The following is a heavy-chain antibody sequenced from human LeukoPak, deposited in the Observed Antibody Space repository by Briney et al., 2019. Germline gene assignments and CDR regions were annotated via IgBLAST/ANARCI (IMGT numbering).Heavy chain of an antibody. J-gene: IGHJ4*02. CDR3: ARGGYGGQSFDY. CDR2: ISSRSSTK. V-gene: IGHV3-11*04. D-gene: IGHD4-23*01. Sequence: GGSLRLSCAASGFTFSDYYMSWIRQAPGKGLEWVSDISSRSSTKYYADSVKGRFTISRDNVENSLFLQMNSLRAEDTAIYYCARGGYGGQSFDYWGQGTLVTVSS. CDR1: GFTFSDYY.